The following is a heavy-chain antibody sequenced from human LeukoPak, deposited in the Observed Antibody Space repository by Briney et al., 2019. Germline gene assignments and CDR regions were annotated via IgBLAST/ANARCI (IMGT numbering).Heavy chain of an antibody. D-gene: IGHD3-3*01. CDR3: AKDINDFWSGYYSGVDY. CDR2: IRYDGSNE. CDR1: GFTFSSYG. V-gene: IGHV3-30*02. J-gene: IGHJ4*02. Sequence: GGSLRLSCAASGFTFSSYGMHWVRQAPGKGLEWVAFIRYDGSNEYYADSVKGRFTISRDNSKNTLYLQMNSLRAEDTAVYYCAKDINDFWSGYYSGVDYWGQGTLVTVSS.